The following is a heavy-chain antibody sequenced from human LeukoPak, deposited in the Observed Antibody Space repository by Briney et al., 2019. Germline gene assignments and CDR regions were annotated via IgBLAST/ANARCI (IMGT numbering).Heavy chain of an antibody. CDR3: ARDFSDFVVVAANGPYFDY. D-gene: IGHD2-15*01. CDR1: GGTFSSYA. J-gene: IGHJ4*02. V-gene: IGHV1-69*05. Sequence: SVKVSCKASGGTFSSYAISWVRQAPGQGLEWMGGIIPIFGTANYAQKFQGRVTITTDESTSTAYMELSSLRSEDTAVYYCARDFSDFVVVAANGPYFDYWGQGTLVTVSS. CDR2: IIPIFGTA.